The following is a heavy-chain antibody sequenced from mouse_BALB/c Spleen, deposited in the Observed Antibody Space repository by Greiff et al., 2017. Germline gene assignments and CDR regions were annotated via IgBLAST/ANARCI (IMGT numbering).Heavy chain of an antibody. CDR2: IWAGGST. V-gene: IGHV2-9*02. D-gene: IGHD1-1*01. Sequence: VQVVESGPGLVAPSQSLSITCTVSGFSLTSYGVHWVRQPPGKGLEWLGVIWAGGSTNYNSALMSRLSISKDNSKSQVFLKMNSLQTDDTAMYYCARAGTTVVATDAMDYWGQGTSVTVSS. CDR1: GFSLTSYG. CDR3: ARAGTTVVATDAMDY. J-gene: IGHJ4*01.